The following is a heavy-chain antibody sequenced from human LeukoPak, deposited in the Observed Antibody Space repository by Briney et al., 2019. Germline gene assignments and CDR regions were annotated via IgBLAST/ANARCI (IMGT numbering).Heavy chain of an antibody. CDR3: ARVNFHSSSWYYYYYYMDV. CDR1: GGSISSYY. CDR2: IYYSGST. J-gene: IGHJ6*03. D-gene: IGHD6-13*01. Sequence: SETLSLTCTVSGGSISSYYWSWIRQPPGKGLEWIGYIYYSGSTNYNPSLKSRVTISVDTSKNQFSLKLSSVTAADTAVYYCARVNFHSSSWYYYYYYMDVWGKGTTVTVSS. V-gene: IGHV4-59*01.